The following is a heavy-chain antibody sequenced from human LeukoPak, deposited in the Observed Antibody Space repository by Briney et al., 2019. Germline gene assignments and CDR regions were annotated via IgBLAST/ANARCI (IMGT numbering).Heavy chain of an antibody. V-gene: IGHV6-1*01. CDR1: GDSVSSNNAA. CDR3: ARTTYSGSFMFDY. J-gene: IGHJ4*02. D-gene: IGHD1-26*01. Sequence: SQTLSLTCALSGDSVSSNNAAWNWVRQSPSRGLEWLGRTYYRSKWYNDYAVSVKSRITINPDTSKNQFSLQLNSVTPEDTAMYYCARTTYSGSFMFDYWGQGTLVTVSS. CDR2: TYYRSKWYN.